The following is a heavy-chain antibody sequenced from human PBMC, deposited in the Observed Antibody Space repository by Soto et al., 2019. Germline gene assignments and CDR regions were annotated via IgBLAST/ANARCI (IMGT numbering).Heavy chain of an antibody. CDR1: GGTFSSYT. CDR3: ARDYYGSGSYYGSYYFDY. CDR2: IIPILGIA. Sequence: QVQLVQSGAEVKKPGSSVKVSCKASGGTFSSYTISWVRQAPGQGHEWMGRIIPILGIANYAQKFQGRVTITADKSTSTAYMELSSLRSEDTAVYYSARDYYGSGSYYGSYYFDYWGQGTLVTVSS. D-gene: IGHD3-10*01. J-gene: IGHJ4*02. V-gene: IGHV1-69*08.